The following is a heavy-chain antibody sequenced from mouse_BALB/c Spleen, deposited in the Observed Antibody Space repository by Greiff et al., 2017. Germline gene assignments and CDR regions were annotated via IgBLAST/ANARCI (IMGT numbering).Heavy chain of an antibody. CDR3: ARGDDYDYFDY. V-gene: IGHV3-6*02. CDR2: ISYDGSN. Sequence: DVKLQESGPGLVKPSQSLSLTCSVTGYSITSGYYWNWIRQFPGNKLEWMGYISYDGSNNYNPSLKNRISITRDTSKNQFFLKLNSVTTEDTATYYCARGDDYDYFDYWGQGTTLTVSS. D-gene: IGHD2-4*01. J-gene: IGHJ2*01. CDR1: GYSITSGYY.